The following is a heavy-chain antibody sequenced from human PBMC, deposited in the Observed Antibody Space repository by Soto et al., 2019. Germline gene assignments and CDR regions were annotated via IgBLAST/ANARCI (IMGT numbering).Heavy chain of an antibody. J-gene: IGHJ4*02. D-gene: IGHD3-10*01. Sequence: QVQLVQSGAEVKKPGSSVKVSCKASGGIFSTYAISWLRQAPGQGLEWMGGIIPIFGTPNYAQRFQGRVTITADESTTTSYMELSRLKPEDTAVSYCARDRDDYGSGNYYNRIDFWGQGTLVTVSS. CDR2: IIPIFGTP. V-gene: IGHV1-69*01. CDR3: ARDRDDYGSGNYYNRIDF. CDR1: GGIFSTYA.